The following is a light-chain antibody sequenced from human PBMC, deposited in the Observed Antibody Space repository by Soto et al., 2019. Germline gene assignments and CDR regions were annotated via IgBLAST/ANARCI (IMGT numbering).Light chain of an antibody. CDR1: QSISSW. CDR2: KAS. J-gene: IGKJ1*01. CDR3: PQYNSYSWT. Sequence: DIQMTQSPSTLSASVGDRVTITCRASQSISSWLAWYQQKPGKAPKLLIYKASSLESGVPSRFSGSGSGTEFTLTISSLEPDDLATYYCPQYNSYSWTFGQGTKVEIK. V-gene: IGKV1-5*03.